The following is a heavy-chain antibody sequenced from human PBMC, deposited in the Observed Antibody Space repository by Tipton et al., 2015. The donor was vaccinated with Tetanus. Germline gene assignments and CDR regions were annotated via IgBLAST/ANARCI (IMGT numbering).Heavy chain of an antibody. CDR2: IDPRDSEA. D-gene: IGHD3-3*01. V-gene: IGHV5-51*01. Sequence: QLVQSGAEVKKPGESLKISCQGSGYNFSHYSIGWVRQMSGKGLEWVGIIDPRDSEARYGPSFRGQVIISADRSLSTTYLQWGSLTASDTGIYFCARRRSAVLSGGYHWYFDRWGRGSLVAVSS. CDR1: GYNFSHYS. J-gene: IGHJ2*01. CDR3: ARRRSAVLSGGYHWYFDR.